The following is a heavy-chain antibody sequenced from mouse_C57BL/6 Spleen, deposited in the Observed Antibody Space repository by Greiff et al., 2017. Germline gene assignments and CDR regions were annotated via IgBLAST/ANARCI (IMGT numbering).Heavy chain of an antibody. Sequence: VQLQQSGAELARPGASVKLSCKASGYTFTSYGISWVKQRTGQGLEWIGEIYPRSGNTYYNEKFKGKATLTADKSSSTAYMELRSLTSEDSAVYFCARGGGSGLYFDYWGQGTTLTVSS. V-gene: IGHV1-81*01. CDR3: ARGGGSGLYFDY. D-gene: IGHD3-2*02. J-gene: IGHJ2*01. CDR1: GYTFTSYG. CDR2: IYPRSGNT.